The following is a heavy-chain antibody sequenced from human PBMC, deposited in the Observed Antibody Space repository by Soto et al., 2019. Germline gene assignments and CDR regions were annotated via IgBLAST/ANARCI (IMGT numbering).Heavy chain of an antibody. Sequence: GGSLRLSCSASGFTFSSYAMHWVRQAPGKGLEYVSAISSNGGSTYYADSVKGRFTISRDNSKNTLYLQMSSLRAEDTAVYYCVLGRYYDILTGYYKDYYYYGMDLWGQGTTVTVSS. V-gene: IGHV3-64D*06. CDR2: ISSNGGST. J-gene: IGHJ6*02. CDR1: GFTFSSYA. CDR3: VLGRYYDILTGYYKDYYYYGMDL. D-gene: IGHD3-9*01.